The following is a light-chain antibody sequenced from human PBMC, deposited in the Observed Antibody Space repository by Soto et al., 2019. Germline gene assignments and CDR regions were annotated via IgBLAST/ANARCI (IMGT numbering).Light chain of an antibody. Sequence: AIQLTQSRSSLSASVGDTVTITCRASQGIGNDLGWYQQKSGKAPKLLIYAASNLQSAVPSRFSGSGSGTDFTLTISGLQPEDVATYYCLQDNNYPLTFGGGTKVDIK. CDR2: AAS. CDR3: LQDNNYPLT. V-gene: IGKV1-6*01. J-gene: IGKJ4*01. CDR1: QGIGND.